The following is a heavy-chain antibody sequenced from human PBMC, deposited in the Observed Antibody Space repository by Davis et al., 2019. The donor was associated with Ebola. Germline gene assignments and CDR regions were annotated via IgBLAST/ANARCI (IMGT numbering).Heavy chain of an antibody. D-gene: IGHD3-22*01. J-gene: IGHJ6*02. CDR2: IWYDGSNK. Sequence: GESLKISCAASGFTFSSYGMHWVRQAPGKGLEWVAVIWYDGSNKYYADSVKGRFTISRDNSKNTLYLQMNSLRAEDTAVYYCARAGYYYDSSVDYYYYGMDVWGQGTTVTVSS. CDR1: GFTFSSYG. V-gene: IGHV3-33*01. CDR3: ARAGYYYDSSVDYYYYGMDV.